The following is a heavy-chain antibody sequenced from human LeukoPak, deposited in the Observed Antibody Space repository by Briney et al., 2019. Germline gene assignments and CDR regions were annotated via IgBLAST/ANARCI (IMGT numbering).Heavy chain of an antibody. CDR1: GFTFDDYG. D-gene: IGHD6-19*01. V-gene: IGHV3-20*04. J-gene: IGHJ4*02. Sequence: SGGSLRLSCAASGFTFDDYGLSWVRQAPGKGLEWVSGTNWNGGSTGYADSVKGRFTISRDNAKNSLYLQMNSLRAEDTALYYCASRSGWYVYWGQGTLVTVSS. CDR2: TNWNGGST. CDR3: ASRSGWYVY.